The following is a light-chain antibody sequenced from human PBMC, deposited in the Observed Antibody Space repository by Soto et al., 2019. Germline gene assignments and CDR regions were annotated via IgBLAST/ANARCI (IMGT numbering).Light chain of an antibody. J-gene: IGKJ1*01. CDR1: QSVSSY. Sequence: EIVLTQSPATLSLSPGERATLSCTASQSVSSYLAWYQQKPGQAPRLLIYDASNSATGIPTRFSGSGSGTDFTLTISSLEPEDFAVYYCPQRSKWPMTFGQGTKVEIK. CDR2: DAS. V-gene: IGKV3-11*01. CDR3: PQRSKWPMT.